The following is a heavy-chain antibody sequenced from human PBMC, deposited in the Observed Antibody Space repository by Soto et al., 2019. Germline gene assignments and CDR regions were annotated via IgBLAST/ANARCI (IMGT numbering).Heavy chain of an antibody. Sequence: PSQTLSLTCAISGDSVSSNSAAWNWIRQSPSRGLEWLGRTYYRSKWYNDYAVSVKSRITISPDTSKNQFSLQLNSVTPEDTAVYYCARESGYCSGGSCLGYYYMDVWGKGTTVTVSS. CDR1: GDSVSSNSAA. V-gene: IGHV6-1*01. D-gene: IGHD2-15*01. J-gene: IGHJ6*03. CDR2: TYYRSKWYN. CDR3: ARESGYCSGGSCLGYYYMDV.